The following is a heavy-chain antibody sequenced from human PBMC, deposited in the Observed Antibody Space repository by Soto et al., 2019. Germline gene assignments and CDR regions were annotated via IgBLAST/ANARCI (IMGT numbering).Heavy chain of an antibody. CDR1: GLSLSSGYY. J-gene: IGHJ4*02. CDR2: IYHSGST. Sequence: SETLSLTCAVSGLSLSSGYYWGWIRQPPGKGLECIGTIYHSGSTYYNPSLKSRVTISVDTSKNQFSLKLDSVTAADTAVYYCARGKWEPYYFDYWGQGTLVTVSS. D-gene: IGHD1-26*01. CDR3: ARGKWEPYYFDY. V-gene: IGHV4-38-2*01.